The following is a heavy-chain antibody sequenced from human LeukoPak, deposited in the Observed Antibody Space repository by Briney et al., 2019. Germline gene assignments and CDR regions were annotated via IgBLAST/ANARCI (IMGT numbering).Heavy chain of an antibody. D-gene: IGHD6-19*01. Sequence: GGSLSLSRAASGLTFSSYAMSWVRQAPGKGLECVTPFSGSGCNTYYADSVKGRFSFSRDNSTNTLYLQMNSLRAEDTAVYYCAKRGGVAGSAPFDYWGQGTLVTVSS. CDR1: GLTFSSYA. CDR2: FSGSGCNT. J-gene: IGHJ4*02. V-gene: IGHV3-23*01. CDR3: AKRGGVAGSAPFDY.